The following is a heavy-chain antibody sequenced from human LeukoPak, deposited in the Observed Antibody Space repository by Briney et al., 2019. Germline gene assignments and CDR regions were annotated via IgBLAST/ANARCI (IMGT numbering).Heavy chain of an antibody. CDR2: ISSSSSTI. Sequence: PGGSLRLSCAASGFTFSSYSMNWVRQAPGKGLEWVSYISSSSSTIYYADSVKGRFTISRDNAKNSLYLQMNSLRAEDTAVYYCASTRGRPRPYYYGMDVWGQGTTVTVSS. CDR3: ASTRGRPRPYYYGMDV. D-gene: IGHD3-16*01. V-gene: IGHV3-48*04. CDR1: GFTFSSYS. J-gene: IGHJ6*02.